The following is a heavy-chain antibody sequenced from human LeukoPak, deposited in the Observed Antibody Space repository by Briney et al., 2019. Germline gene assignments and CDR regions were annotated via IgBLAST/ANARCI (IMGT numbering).Heavy chain of an antibody. CDR3: AKDLYSGSYYGYFDY. V-gene: IGHV3-23*01. CDR1: GFTFSSYA. J-gene: IGHJ4*02. D-gene: IGHD1-26*01. CDR2: ISGSGGST. Sequence: PGGSLRISCAASGFTFSSYAMSWVRQAPGKGLEWVSAISGSGGSTYYADSVKGRFTISRDNSKNTLYLQMNSLRAEDTAVYYCAKDLYSGSYYGYFDYWGQGTLVTVSS.